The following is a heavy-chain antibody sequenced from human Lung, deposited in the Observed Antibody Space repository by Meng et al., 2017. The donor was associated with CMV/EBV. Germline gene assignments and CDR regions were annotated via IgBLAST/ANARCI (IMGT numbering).Heavy chain of an antibody. J-gene: IGHJ6*02. CDR3: ARDSYGMDV. CDR1: GFTVSGNY. Sequence: GASXKISCASSGFTVSGNYMNWVRQAPGKGLEWVSVIYSGGSTYYADSVKGRFTISRDNSKNTLYLKMNSLRAEDTAVYYCARDSYGMDVWGQGTTVTVSS. CDR2: IYSGGST. V-gene: IGHV3-53*01.